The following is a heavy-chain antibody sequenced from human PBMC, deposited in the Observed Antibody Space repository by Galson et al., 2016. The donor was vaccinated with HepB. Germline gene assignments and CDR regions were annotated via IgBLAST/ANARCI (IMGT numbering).Heavy chain of an antibody. D-gene: IGHD6-19*01. CDR1: EFSVSSNY. CDR2: INSGGDT. Sequence: SLRLSCAASEFSVSSNYMSWVRQAPGKGLEWLSVINSGGDTDCAESVKGRFTISRDNSKNTMYLEMNNLRAEDTAVYYCARDPPYSIGWYFDSWGQGTLVTVSS. V-gene: IGHV3-53*01. J-gene: IGHJ4*02. CDR3: ARDPPYSIGWYFDS.